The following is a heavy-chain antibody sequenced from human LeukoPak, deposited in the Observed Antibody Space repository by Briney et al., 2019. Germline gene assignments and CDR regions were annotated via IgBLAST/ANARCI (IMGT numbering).Heavy chain of an antibody. V-gene: IGHV4-34*01. CDR1: GGSFSGYY. CDR3: ARRYCSGGSCFHFDY. J-gene: IGHJ4*02. D-gene: IGHD2-15*01. Sequence: SETLSLTCAVYGGSFSGYYWSWIRQPPGKGLEWIGEINHSGSTNYNPSLKSRVTIPVDTSKNQFSLKLSSVTAADTAVYYCARRYCSGGSCFHFDYWGQGTLVTVSS. CDR2: INHSGST.